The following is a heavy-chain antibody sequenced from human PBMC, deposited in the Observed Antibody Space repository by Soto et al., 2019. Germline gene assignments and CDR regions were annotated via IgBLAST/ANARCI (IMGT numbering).Heavy chain of an antibody. CDR2: IWYDGSNK. CDR1: GFTFSSYG. V-gene: IGHV3-33*01. CDR3: ARAGFSGHMMELPLDY. D-gene: IGHD1-26*01. J-gene: IGHJ4*02. Sequence: GGSLRLSCAASGFTFSSYGMHWVRQAPGKGLEWVAVIWYDGSNKYYADSVKGRFTISRDNSKNTLYLQMNSLRAEDTAVYYCARAGFSGHMMELPLDYWGQGTLVTVSS.